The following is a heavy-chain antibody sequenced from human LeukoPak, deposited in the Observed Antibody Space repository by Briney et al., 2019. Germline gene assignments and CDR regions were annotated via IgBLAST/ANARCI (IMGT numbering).Heavy chain of an antibody. CDR3: AKVRDYNSGMGRLDP. J-gene: IGHJ5*02. CDR2: FGRKDGIR. D-gene: IGHD3-10*01. Sequence: GGSLTLSCAASGFIIGNEAISWVRQPPGKGLEWVSGFGRKDGIRYYADSVKGRFTISRDNSKNTLYLQVKSLRVEDTAVYFCAKVRDYNSGMGRLDPWGQGTLVTVSS. V-gene: IGHV3-23*01. CDR1: GFIIGNEA.